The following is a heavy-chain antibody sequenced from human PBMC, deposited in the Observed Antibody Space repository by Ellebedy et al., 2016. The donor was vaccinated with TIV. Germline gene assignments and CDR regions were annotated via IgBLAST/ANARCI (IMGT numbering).Heavy chain of an antibody. V-gene: IGHV4-34*01. D-gene: IGHD3-3*01. CDR1: GGSFGGYY. CDR3: ARHVEMEWLLSPVYGMDV. CDR2: INHGERT. J-gene: IGHJ6*02. Sequence: MPSETLSLTCAVYGGSFGGYYWSWIRQSPGKGLEWIGDINHGERTNYNPSLKSRVTISVDTSKNQFSLKLSSVTAADTAVYYCARHVEMEWLLSPVYGMDVWGQGTTVTVSS.